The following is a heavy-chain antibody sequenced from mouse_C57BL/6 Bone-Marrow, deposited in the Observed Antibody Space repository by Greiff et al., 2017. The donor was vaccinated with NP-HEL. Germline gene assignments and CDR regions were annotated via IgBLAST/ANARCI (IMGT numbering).Heavy chain of an antibody. D-gene: IGHD1-1*01. V-gene: IGHV5-6*01. J-gene: IGHJ2*01. CDR1: GFTFSSYG. Sequence: EVKLVESGGDLVKPGGSLKLSCAASGFTFSSYGMSWVRQTPDKRLEWVATISSGGSYTYYPDSVKGRFTISRDNAKNTLYLQMSSLKSEDTAMYYCVRIYYQLPWGQGTTLTVSS. CDR3: VRIYYQLP. CDR2: ISSGGSYT.